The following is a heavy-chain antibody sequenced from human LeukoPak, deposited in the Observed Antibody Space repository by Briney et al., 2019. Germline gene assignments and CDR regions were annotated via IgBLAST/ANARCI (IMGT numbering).Heavy chain of an antibody. V-gene: IGHV3-23*01. Sequence: GGSLRLSCAASGFTFSSYAVSWVRQAPGKGLEWVSTISGSGGSTYYADSVKGRFTISRDNSKNTLYLQMNSLRAEDTAVYYCAKTSSRVGYYYYYMDVWGKGTTVTVSS. J-gene: IGHJ6*03. CDR1: GFTFSSYA. CDR3: AKTSSRVGYYYYYMDV. CDR2: ISGSGGST. D-gene: IGHD1-26*01.